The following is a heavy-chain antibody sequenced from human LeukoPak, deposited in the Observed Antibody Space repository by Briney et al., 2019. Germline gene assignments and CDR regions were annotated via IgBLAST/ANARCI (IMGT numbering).Heavy chain of an antibody. CDR2: IYPGDSDT. CDR3: ARDRRIVGAHDAFDI. CDR1: GYSFTSYW. J-gene: IGHJ3*02. Sequence: GESLKISCKGSGYSFTSYWIGWVRQMPGKGLEWMGIIYPGDSDTRYSPSFQGQVTISADKSISTAYLQWSSLKASDTAMYYCARDRRIVGAHDAFDIWGQGTMVTVSS. D-gene: IGHD1-26*01. V-gene: IGHV5-51*01.